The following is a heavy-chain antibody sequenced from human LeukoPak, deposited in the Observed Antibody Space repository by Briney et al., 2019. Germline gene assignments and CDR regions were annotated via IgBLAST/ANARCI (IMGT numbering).Heavy chain of an antibody. CDR1: GYSFTSYW. CDR2: IDPSDSYT. CDR3: ASGPLGIVATFED. D-gene: IGHD5-12*01. V-gene: IGHV5-10-1*01. J-gene: IGHJ4*02. Sequence: GESLRISCKGSGYSFTSYWISWVRQMPGKGLEWMGRIDPSDSYTNYSPSFQGHVTISPDKSISTAYLQWSSLKASDTAMYYCASGPLGIVATFEDWGQGTLVTVSS.